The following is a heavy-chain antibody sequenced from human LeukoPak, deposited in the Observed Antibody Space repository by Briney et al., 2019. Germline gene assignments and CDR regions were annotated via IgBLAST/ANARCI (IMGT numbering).Heavy chain of an antibody. D-gene: IGHD2-15*01. CDR3: ARGFCSGGSCYSYYYYYMDV. V-gene: IGHV3-11*04. Sequence: PGGSLRLSCAASGFTFSDYYMSWIRQAPGKGLEWVSYISSSGSTIYYADSVKGRFTISRDNAKNSLYLQMNSLRAEDTAVYYCARGFCSGGSCYSYYYYYMDVWGKGTTVTVSS. J-gene: IGHJ6*03. CDR1: GFTFSDYY. CDR2: ISSSGSTI.